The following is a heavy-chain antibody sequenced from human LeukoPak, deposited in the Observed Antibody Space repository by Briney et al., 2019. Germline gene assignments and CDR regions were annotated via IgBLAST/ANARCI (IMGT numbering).Heavy chain of an antibody. CDR2: INSDGSST. CDR3: ARAGRGLRYFDWLTYDY. CDR1: GFIFSSFW. V-gene: IGHV3-74*01. D-gene: IGHD3-9*01. Sequence: PGGSLRLSCAGSGFIFSSFWMHWVRQTPGKGLMWVSRINSDGSSTNYADSVKGRFTISRDNAKNTLYLQMNSLRAEDTAVYYCARAGRGLRYFDWLTYDYWGQGTLVTVSS. J-gene: IGHJ4*02.